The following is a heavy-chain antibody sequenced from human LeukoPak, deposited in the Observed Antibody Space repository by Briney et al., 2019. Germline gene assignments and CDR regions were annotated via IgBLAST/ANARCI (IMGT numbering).Heavy chain of an antibody. D-gene: IGHD2-21*01. CDR2: FSPENGKT. J-gene: IGHJ2*01. CDR3: AAGVDTYLDL. V-gene: IGHV1-24*01. Sequence: ASVKVSCKVSGYTLTELAIHWVRQAPGKGLEWMGGFSPENGKTIYAQQFQGRVIMTEDTAIDTAYTEVSSLRSEDTAVYQCAAGVDTYLDLWGRGTLVSVSS. CDR1: GYTLTELA.